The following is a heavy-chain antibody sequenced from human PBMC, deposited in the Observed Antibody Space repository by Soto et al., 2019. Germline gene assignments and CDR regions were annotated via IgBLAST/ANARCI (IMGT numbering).Heavy chain of an antibody. CDR3: TTGQRPIRFLEWLSRYYFDF. Sequence: ASVKVSCKVSGYTLAELSMHWVRQAPGKGLEWMGGFDPEDAETIYAQKFQGRVSMTMDTSTDTAYMELTSLRAEDSAVYYCTTGQRPIRFLEWLSRYYFDFWGQGTLVTVSA. CDR2: FDPEDAET. J-gene: IGHJ4*02. V-gene: IGHV1-24*01. D-gene: IGHD3-3*01. CDR1: GYTLAELS.